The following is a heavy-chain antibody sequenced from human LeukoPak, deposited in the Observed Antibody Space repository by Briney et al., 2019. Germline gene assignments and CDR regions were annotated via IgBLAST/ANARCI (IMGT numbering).Heavy chain of an antibody. V-gene: IGHV4/OR15-8*01. J-gene: IGHJ6*02. CDR3: ARHSLGYKIVDV. Sequence: EIPSIPRGVSGSSITRNNWWRWVRHPPGKGREGIGEISNNGSDNYSPSRKTQVTMPDDKSKNQFFLKLSSVTATATAVYSWARHSLGYKIVDVWGQGTTVTVSS. CDR1: GSSITRNNW. CDR2: ISNNGSD. D-gene: IGHD5-18*01.